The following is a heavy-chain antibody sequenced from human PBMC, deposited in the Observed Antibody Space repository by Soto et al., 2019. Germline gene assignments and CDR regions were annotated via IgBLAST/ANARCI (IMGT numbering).Heavy chain of an antibody. J-gene: IGHJ4*02. Sequence: VQLVESGGGVVQPGRSLRLSCAASGFTFSDYAMHWVPQAPGKGREWVAVVSHDGRNTHYADSVKGRFTISRDSSKNTVSLEMTSLRAEDTAVYYCAKGGRQWLVTSDFNYWGQGALVTVSS. CDR2: VSHDGRNT. CDR1: GFTFSDYA. CDR3: AKGGRQWLVTSDFNY. V-gene: IGHV3-30*18. D-gene: IGHD6-19*01.